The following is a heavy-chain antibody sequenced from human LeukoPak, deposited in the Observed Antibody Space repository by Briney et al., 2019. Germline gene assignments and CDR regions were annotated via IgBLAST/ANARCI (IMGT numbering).Heavy chain of an antibody. Sequence: GGSLRLSCAASGFSYTIFWMSWVRQAPGRGLEWVSVIYSGGSTYYADSVKGRFTISRDNSKNTLYLQMNSLRAEDTAVYYCARQAAPGHFDYWGQGTLVTVSS. D-gene: IGHD6-6*01. V-gene: IGHV3-53*01. CDR3: ARQAAPGHFDY. CDR2: IYSGGST. CDR1: GFSYTIFW. J-gene: IGHJ4*02.